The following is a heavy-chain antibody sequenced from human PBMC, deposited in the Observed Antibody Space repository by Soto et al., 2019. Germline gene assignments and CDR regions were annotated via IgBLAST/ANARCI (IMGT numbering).Heavy chain of an antibody. D-gene: IGHD5-18*01. CDR3: AKDGYTYGSADF. CDR1: GFTFSNYG. J-gene: IGHJ4*02. Sequence: GGSLRLSCAASGFTFSNYGMHWVRQAPGKGLEWVALISSDGSNKYNADSVKGRFTISRDNSKNTLYLQMNSLRAEDTAVYYCAKDGYTYGSADFWGQGTLVTVSS. CDR2: ISSDGSNK. V-gene: IGHV3-30*18.